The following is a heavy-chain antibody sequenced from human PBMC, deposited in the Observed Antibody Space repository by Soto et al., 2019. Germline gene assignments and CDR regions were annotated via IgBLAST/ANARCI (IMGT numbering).Heavy chain of an antibody. Sequence: SETLSLTCAVYGGSFSGYYWSWIRQPPGKGLEWIGEINHSGSTNYNPSLKSRVTISVDTSKNQFSLKLSSVTAADTAVYYCARGDYYYESSGYYYYYMDVWGKGTTVTVSS. V-gene: IGHV4-34*01. J-gene: IGHJ6*03. D-gene: IGHD3-22*01. CDR2: INHSGST. CDR3: ARGDYYYESSGYYYYYMDV. CDR1: GGSFSGYY.